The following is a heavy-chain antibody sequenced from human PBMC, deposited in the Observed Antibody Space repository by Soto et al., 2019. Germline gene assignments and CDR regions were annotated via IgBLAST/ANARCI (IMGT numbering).Heavy chain of an antibody. J-gene: IGHJ4*02. D-gene: IGHD3-22*01. CDR1: GGSISSSNW. CDR3: ARGSYDSRARHWPFDY. CDR2: IYHSGST. V-gene: IGHV4-4*02. Sequence: PSETLSLTCAVSGGSISSSNWWSWVRQPPGKGLEWIGEIYHSGSTNYNPSLKSRVTISVDKFKNQFSLKLSSVTAADTAVYYCARGSYDSRARHWPFDYWGQGTLVTVSS.